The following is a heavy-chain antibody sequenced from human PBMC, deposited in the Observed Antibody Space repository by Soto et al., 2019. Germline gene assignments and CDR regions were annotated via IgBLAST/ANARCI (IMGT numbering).Heavy chain of an antibody. D-gene: IGHD3-10*01. CDR1: GFTFSSFA. CDR2: ITTNGDST. Sequence: GGSLRLSCAASGFTFSSFAMHWVRQAPGKGLEYVSGITTNGDSTYYANSVKGRFTISRDNSKNTLYLQMGSLRAEDMAVYYCARSTGSYYAPIWYYYMDVWGKGTTVTVSS. J-gene: IGHJ6*03. CDR3: ARSTGSYYAPIWYYYMDV. V-gene: IGHV3-64*01.